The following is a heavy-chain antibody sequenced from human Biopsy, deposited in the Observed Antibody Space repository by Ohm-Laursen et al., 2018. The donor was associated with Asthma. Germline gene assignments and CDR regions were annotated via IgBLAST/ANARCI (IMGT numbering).Heavy chain of an antibody. CDR1: GGSVSSGSYY. V-gene: IGHV4-61*01. J-gene: IGHJ2*01. D-gene: IGHD2-15*01. Sequence: SDTLSLTCTVSGGSVSSGSYYWSWIRQPPGKGLAWGSYISYSGSTDYNPSLKSRLTISMDTSKNQFPLKLSSVTAADTAVYYCARVPTTLRYFDLWGRGTLVTVSS. CDR2: ISYSGST. CDR3: ARVPTTLRYFDL.